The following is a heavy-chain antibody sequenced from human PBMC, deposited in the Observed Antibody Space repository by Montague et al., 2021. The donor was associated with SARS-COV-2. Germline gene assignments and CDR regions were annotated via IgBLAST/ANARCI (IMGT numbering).Heavy chain of an antibody. V-gene: IGHV4-34*01. CDR1: GGSFSGYY. D-gene: IGHD3-10*01. Sequence: SETLSLTCAVYGGSFSGYYCSWICQPQAKGLEWIGEIYQSGRTNNNSYLTSRVIISVATSKTQFSLKLSSVTAADTAVSYCARRGSSVWGVAVSAELDYWGQGILVIVSS. J-gene: IGHJ4*02. CDR3: ARRGSSVWGVAVSAELDY. CDR2: IYQSGRT.